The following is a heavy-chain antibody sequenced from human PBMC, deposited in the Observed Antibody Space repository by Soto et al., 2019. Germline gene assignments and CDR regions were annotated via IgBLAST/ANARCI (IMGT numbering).Heavy chain of an antibody. Sequence: SETLSLTCTVSGGSISSYYWGWIRRPPGKGLVWIGSIYYSGSTYYNPSLKSRVTISVDTSKNQFSLKLSSVTAADTAVYYCARRWGYSFDYWGQGTLVTVS. CDR2: IYYSGST. D-gene: IGHD7-27*01. CDR3: ARRWGYSFDY. V-gene: IGHV4-39*01. J-gene: IGHJ4*02. CDR1: GGSISSYY.